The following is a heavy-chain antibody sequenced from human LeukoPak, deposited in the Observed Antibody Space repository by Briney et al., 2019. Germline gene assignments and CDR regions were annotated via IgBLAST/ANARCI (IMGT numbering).Heavy chain of an antibody. CDR2: VYSSGIT. J-gene: IGHJ3*01. D-gene: IGHD3-22*01. V-gene: IGHV4-59*12. Sequence: SETLSLTCTVSDGAISSYYWSWIRQPPGKGLEWIGYVYSSGITNYNPLFNGRVTISIDTSREQFSLKLSSVTAADTALYYCARELRYDNSDSGAFWGQGTVVTVSS. CDR3: ARELRYDNSDSGAF. CDR1: DGAISSYY.